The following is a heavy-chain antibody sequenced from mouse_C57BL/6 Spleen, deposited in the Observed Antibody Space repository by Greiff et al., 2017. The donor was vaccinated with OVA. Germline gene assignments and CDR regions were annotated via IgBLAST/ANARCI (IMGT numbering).Heavy chain of an antibody. Sequence: EVQLVESGGGLVKPGGSLKLSCAASGFTFSSYAMSWVRQTPEKRLEWVATISDGGSYTYYPDNVKGRFTISRDNAKNNLYLQMSHLKSEDTAMYHCARVGYWDENYFDYWGQGTTLTVSS. CDR3: ARVGYWDENYFDY. CDR1: GFTFSSYA. V-gene: IGHV5-4*01. D-gene: IGHD4-1*01. J-gene: IGHJ2*01. CDR2: ISDGGSYT.